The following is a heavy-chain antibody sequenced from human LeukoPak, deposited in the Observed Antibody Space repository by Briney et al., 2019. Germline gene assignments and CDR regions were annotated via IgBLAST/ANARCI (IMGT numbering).Heavy chain of an antibody. D-gene: IGHD5-18*01. CDR3: ANLPDEDTAMLRAFDI. CDR2: VSYLGNDK. CDR1: GFTFRDYA. J-gene: IGHJ3*02. Sequence: GRSLRLSCAASGFTFRDYAMHWVRQAPGKGLEWVAVVSYLGNDKYYADSVKGRFTISRDNSKNTLYLQMNSLRAEDTAVYYCANLPDEDTAMLRAFDIWGQGTMVTVSS. V-gene: IGHV3-30-3*01.